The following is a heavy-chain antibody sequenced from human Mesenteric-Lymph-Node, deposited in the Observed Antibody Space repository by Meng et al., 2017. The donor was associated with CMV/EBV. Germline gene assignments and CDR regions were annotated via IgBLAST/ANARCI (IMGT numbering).Heavy chain of an antibody. Sequence: SETLSLTCAVYGESFSGYYWTWIRQPPGKGLEWIGEINHSGSTNYNPSLKSRVTISVDRSKNQFSLKLTSVTAADTAVYYCARGGGDWDLYYWGQGTLVTVSS. J-gene: IGHJ4*02. D-gene: IGHD2-21*01. V-gene: IGHV4-34*01. CDR1: GESFSGYY. CDR2: INHSGST. CDR3: ARGGGDWDLYY.